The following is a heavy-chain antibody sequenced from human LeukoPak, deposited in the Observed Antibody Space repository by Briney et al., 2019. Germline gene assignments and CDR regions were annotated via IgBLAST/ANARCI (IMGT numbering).Heavy chain of an antibody. CDR2: IWYDGSNK. CDR3: VREAYIAVAGTDYYYYGMDV. J-gene: IGHJ6*04. CDR1: GFTFSSYG. D-gene: IGHD6-19*01. V-gene: IGHV3-33*01. Sequence: GGSLRLSCAASGFTFSSYGMHWVRQAPGKGLEWVAVIWYDGSNKYYADSVKGRFTISRDNSKNTLYLQMNSLRAEDTAVYYCVREAYIAVAGTDYYYYGMDVWGKGTTVTVSS.